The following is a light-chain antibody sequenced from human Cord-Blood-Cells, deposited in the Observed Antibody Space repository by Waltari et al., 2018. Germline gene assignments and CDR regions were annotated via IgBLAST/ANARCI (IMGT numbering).Light chain of an antibody. CDR3: QQYYSTPT. CDR2: WAS. Sequence: DIVMTQSPDSLAVSLGERATINCKSSQSVLYSSDNQNYLAWYQQKPGQPPKLLVYWASTRESGVPDRFSGSGSATDFTLAISSLQAEDVAVYYCQQYYSTPTFGQGTRLEIK. J-gene: IGKJ5*01. CDR1: QSVLYSSDNQNY. V-gene: IGKV4-1*01.